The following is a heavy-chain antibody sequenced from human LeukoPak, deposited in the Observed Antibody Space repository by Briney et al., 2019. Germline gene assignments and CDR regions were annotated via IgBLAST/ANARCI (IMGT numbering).Heavy chain of an antibody. J-gene: IGHJ3*02. V-gene: IGHV3-73*01. CDR1: GFTFSGSA. CDR3: IRPGERWLLMEVFDI. D-gene: IGHD3-22*01. Sequence: GGSLRLSCAASGFTFSGSAMHWVRQASGKGLEWVGRIRSKANSYATAYAASVKGRFTISREDSKNTAYLQMNSLKTEERAVYSCIRPGERWLLMEVFDIWGKGQWSPSLQ. CDR2: IRSKANSYAT.